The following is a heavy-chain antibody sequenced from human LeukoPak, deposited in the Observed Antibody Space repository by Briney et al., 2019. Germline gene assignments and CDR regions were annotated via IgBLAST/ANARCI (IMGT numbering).Heavy chain of an antibody. Sequence: GGALKISFKGSGCSFTSYWIGWVRPMPGKGLEWMGIIYPGDSDTRYSPSFQGHVTIAADKSISTAYLQWISLKASDTAMYYCARHETWSSPPFWSGYYREWGQGTLVTVSS. CDR1: GCSFTSYW. CDR2: IYPGDSDT. J-gene: IGHJ4*02. V-gene: IGHV5-51*01. CDR3: ARHETWSSPPFWSGYYRE. D-gene: IGHD3-3*01.